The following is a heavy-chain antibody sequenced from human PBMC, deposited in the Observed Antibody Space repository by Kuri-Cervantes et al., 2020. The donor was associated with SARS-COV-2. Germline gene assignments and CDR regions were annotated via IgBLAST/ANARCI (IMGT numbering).Heavy chain of an antibody. Sequence: GGSLRLSCAASGFPFNKFSMTWVRQAPGKGLEWVSLISRSGDTTDYLESVKGRFTISRDISKNTLYLQMNSLRADDTAVYYCAKGGSGWQYFDCWGQGTLVTVSS. CDR3: AKGGSGWQYFDC. CDR1: GFPFNKFS. V-gene: IGHV3-23*01. D-gene: IGHD6-19*01. J-gene: IGHJ4*02. CDR2: ISRSGDTT.